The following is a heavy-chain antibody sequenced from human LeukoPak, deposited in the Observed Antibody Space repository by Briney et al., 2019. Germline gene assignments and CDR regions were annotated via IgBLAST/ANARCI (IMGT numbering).Heavy chain of an antibody. V-gene: IGHV3-23*01. CDR3: AKEGFVEGHIVVVTAIAHFDY. J-gene: IGHJ4*02. Sequence: GGSLRLPCAASGFTFSSYAMSWVRQAPGKGLEWVSAISGSGGSTYYADSVKGRFTISRDNSKNTLYLQMNSLRAEDTAVYYCAKEGFVEGHIVVVTAIAHFDYWGQGTLVTVSS. CDR2: ISGSGGST. D-gene: IGHD2-21*02. CDR1: GFTFSSYA.